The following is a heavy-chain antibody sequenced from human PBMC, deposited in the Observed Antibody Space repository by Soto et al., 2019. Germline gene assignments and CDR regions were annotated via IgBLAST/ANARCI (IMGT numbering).Heavy chain of an antibody. CDR3: ARGGYPRY. D-gene: IGHD6-25*01. J-gene: IGHJ4*02. Sequence: EVQLVESGGGLVKPGGSLRLSCTASGFTFSSFAFNWVRQAPGKGLEWVSTIPSSGNPLHYADSVKGRFTISRDNAKNSLYLQLNSLRVEDTAVYYCARGGYPRYWGQGTLVTVS. CDR2: IPSSGNPL. V-gene: IGHV3-21*01. CDR1: GFTFSSFA.